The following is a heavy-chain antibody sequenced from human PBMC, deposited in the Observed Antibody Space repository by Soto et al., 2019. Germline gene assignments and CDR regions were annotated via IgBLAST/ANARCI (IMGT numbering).Heavy chain of an antibody. J-gene: IGHJ6*02. V-gene: IGHV1-58*01. Sequence: GASVKVSCKASGFTFTSSAVQWVRQARGQRIEWIGWIVVGSGNTNYAQKFQERVTITMDMSTSTAYMELNSLRAEDTAVYYCARDGGDGYKHYGMDVWGQGTTVTVSS. CDR1: GFTFTSSA. CDR2: IVVGSGNT. D-gene: IGHD5-12*01. CDR3: ARDGGDGYKHYGMDV.